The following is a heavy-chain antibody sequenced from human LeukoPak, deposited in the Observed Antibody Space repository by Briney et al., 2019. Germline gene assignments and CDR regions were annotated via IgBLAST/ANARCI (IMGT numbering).Heavy chain of an antibody. J-gene: IGHJ6*03. CDR1: GFTFSSYE. CDR3: ARDGSGLYLYYYMDV. V-gene: IGHV3-48*03. D-gene: IGHD6-25*01. Sequence: GGSLRLSCAASGFTFSSYEMNWVRQAPGKGLEWVSYISSSGSTIYYADSVKGRFTISRDNAKNSLYLQMNSLRAEDTAVYYCARDGSGLYLYYYMDVWGKGTTVTVSS. CDR2: ISSSGSTI.